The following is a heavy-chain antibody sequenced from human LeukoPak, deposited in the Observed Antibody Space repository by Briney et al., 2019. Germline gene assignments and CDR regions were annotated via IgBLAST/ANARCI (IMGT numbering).Heavy chain of an antibody. CDR3: ARGPLYYDLSTGYPPSEMYYFDY. J-gene: IGHJ4*02. D-gene: IGHD3-9*01. V-gene: IGHV1-69*05. CDR1: GGTFSSYA. CDR2: IIPIFATP. Sequence: SVKVSCKASGGTFSSYAVSWVRHAPGQGLEWIGGIIPIFATPDYAQKFRGRVSITTDESTSTAYMELSSLRSEDTALYYCARGPLYYDLSTGYPPSEMYYFDYWGQGTLVTVSS.